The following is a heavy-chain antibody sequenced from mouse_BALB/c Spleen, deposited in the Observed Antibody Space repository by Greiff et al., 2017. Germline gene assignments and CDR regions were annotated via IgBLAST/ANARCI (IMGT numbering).Heavy chain of an antibody. CDR2: IYPGDGDT. J-gene: IGHJ3*01. CDR1: GYAFSSYW. CDR3: ARESNYYGSSPSWFAY. D-gene: IGHD1-1*01. Sequence: VQLVESGAELVRPGSSVKISCKASGYAFSSYWMNWVKQRPGQGLEWIGQIYPGDGDTNYNGKFKGKATLTADKSSSTAYMQLSSLTSEDSAVYFCARESNYYGSSPSWFAYWGQGTLVTVSA. V-gene: IGHV1-80*01.